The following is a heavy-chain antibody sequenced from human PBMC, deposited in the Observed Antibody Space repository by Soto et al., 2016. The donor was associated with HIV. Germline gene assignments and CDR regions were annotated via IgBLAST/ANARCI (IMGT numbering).Heavy chain of an antibody. Sequence: EVELLESGGSLVQPGRSLRLFCTGSDFTFGDYAINWVRQAPGKGLEWVGFIRSKAYGGTTEYAASVKGRFTFSRDDSKTVAYLQMNSLKTEDTAIYFCTRGGNIASRGYFDYWGQGTLVTVPS. J-gene: IGHJ4*02. CDR1: DFTFGDYA. CDR2: IRSKAYGGTT. CDR3: TRGGNIASRGYFDY. D-gene: IGHD6-6*01. V-gene: IGHV3-49*04.